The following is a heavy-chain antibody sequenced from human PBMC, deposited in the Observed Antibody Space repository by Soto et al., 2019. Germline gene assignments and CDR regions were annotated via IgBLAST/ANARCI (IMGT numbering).Heavy chain of an antibody. J-gene: IGHJ4*02. V-gene: IGHV5-51*01. CDR3: ARVHLRYFDWLPFDY. D-gene: IGHD3-9*01. CDR1: GYSFTSYW. Sequence: GESLKISCKGSGYSFTSYWIGWVRQMPGKGLEWMGIIYPGDSDTRYSPSFQGQVTISADKSISTAYLQWSSLKASDTAMYYCARVHLRYFDWLPFDYWGQGTLVTVSS. CDR2: IYPGDSDT.